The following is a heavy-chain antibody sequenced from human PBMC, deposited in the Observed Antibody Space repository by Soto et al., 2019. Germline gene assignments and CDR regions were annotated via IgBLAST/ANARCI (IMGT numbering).Heavy chain of an antibody. V-gene: IGHV4-30-2*01. Sequence: LQLQESGSGLVKPSQTVSLTCAVSGGYISSDDYSRSWIRQPPGKGLEWIGYIYHSGSTYYNPSLKSRVTISVDRSKNQFSLKLSSVTAADTAVYYCATGGGLPRYYWGQGTLVTVSS. D-gene: IGHD5-12*01. CDR2: IYHSGST. CDR3: ATGGGLPRYY. CDR1: GGYISSDDYS. J-gene: IGHJ4*02.